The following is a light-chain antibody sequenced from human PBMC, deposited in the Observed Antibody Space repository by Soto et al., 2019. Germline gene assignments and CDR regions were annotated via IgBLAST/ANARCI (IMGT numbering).Light chain of an antibody. CDR2: GAS. J-gene: IGKJ4*01. Sequence: EIVMTQSPATLSVSPGERATLSCRASQSVSSKLAWYQQKPGQSPRLLLYGASTRATGIPARFSGSGSGTEFTLTISSLQSEDFAVYYCQQYNSWPLVFGGGTKVEIK. CDR1: QSVSSK. V-gene: IGKV3-15*01. CDR3: QQYNSWPLV.